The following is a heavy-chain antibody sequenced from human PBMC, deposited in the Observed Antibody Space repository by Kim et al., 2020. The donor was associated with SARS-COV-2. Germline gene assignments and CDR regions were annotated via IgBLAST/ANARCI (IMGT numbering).Heavy chain of an antibody. J-gene: IGHJ6*02. CDR2: ISWNSGSK. CDR3: AKDKGYCSGGSGYSNYYYCGMDV. CDR1: GFNFDDYG. V-gene: IGHV3-9*01. D-gene: IGHD2-15*01. Sequence: GGSLRLSCAASGFNFDDYGMNWVRQAPGKGLEWVSGISWNSGSKCYADSVKGRFTISRDNAKNSLFLQMNSLRAEDTALYYCAKDKGYCSGGSGYSNYYYCGMDVLGQGTTVTVSS.